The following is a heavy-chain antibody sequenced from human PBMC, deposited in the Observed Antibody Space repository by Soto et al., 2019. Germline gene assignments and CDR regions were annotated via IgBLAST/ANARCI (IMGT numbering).Heavy chain of an antibody. CDR2: IYYSGST. D-gene: IGHD6-13*01. CDR3: ARDSSSGDYYYGMDV. J-gene: IGHJ6*02. V-gene: IGHV4-30-4*01. CDR1: GGSISSGDYY. Sequence: SETLSLTCTVSGGSISSGDYYWSWIRQPPGKGLEWIGYIYYSGSTYYNPSLKSRVTISVDTSKNQFSLKLSSVTAADTAVYYCARDSSSGDYYYGMDVWGQGTTVTVSS.